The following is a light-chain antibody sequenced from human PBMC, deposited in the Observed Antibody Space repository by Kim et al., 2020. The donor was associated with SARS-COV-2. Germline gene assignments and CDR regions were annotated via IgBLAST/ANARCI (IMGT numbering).Light chain of an antibody. CDR3: QQRRNWWT. CDR2: DAS. J-gene: IGKJ1*01. CDR1: RSLSSH. V-gene: IGKV3-11*01. Sequence: SFAPGERAPLSWRSIRSLSSHLAWYQQKPGQAPRLLIYDASNRATGIPARFSGSGSGTDFTLTISSLEPEDSAVYYCQQRRNWWTFGQGTKVDIK.